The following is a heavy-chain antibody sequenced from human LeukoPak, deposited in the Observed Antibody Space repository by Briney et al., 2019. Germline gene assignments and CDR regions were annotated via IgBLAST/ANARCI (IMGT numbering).Heavy chain of an antibody. CDR3: ARLNSAANFLDY. CDR1: GYTFTSYG. V-gene: IGHV1-18*01. D-gene: IGHD2-15*01. J-gene: IGHJ4*02. CDR2: ISAYNGNT. Sequence: ASVKVSCKASGYTFTSYGISWVRQAPGQGLEWMGWISAYNGNTNYAQKLQGRVTMTTDTSTSTAYMELRSLTSDDTAVYYCARLNSAANFLDYWGQGTLVTVSS.